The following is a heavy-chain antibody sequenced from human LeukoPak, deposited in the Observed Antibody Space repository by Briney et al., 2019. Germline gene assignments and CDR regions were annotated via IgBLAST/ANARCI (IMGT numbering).Heavy chain of an antibody. J-gene: IGHJ5*02. Sequence: GGSLRLSCAASEFSVGSNYITWVRQAPGKGLEWVSLIYSGGSTYYADSVKGRFTISRDNAKNTLYLKMNSLRAEDTAVYYCARVSGAANHWGQGTLVTVSS. CDR1: EFSVGSNY. CDR2: IYSGGST. CDR3: ARVSGAANH. D-gene: IGHD3-10*02. V-gene: IGHV3-66*01.